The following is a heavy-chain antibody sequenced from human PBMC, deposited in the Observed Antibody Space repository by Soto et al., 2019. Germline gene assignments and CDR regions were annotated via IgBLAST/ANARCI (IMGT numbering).Heavy chain of an antibody. D-gene: IGHD2-2*01. Sequence: PSETLSLTCAVYGGSFSGYYWSWIRQPPGKGLEWIGEINHSGSTNYNPSLKSRVTISVDTSKNQFSLKLSSVTAADTAVYYCARVGCSSTSCYYYYYMDVWGKGTMVTVSS. J-gene: IGHJ6*03. CDR2: INHSGST. CDR1: GGSFSGYY. V-gene: IGHV4-34*01. CDR3: ARVGCSSTSCYYYYYMDV.